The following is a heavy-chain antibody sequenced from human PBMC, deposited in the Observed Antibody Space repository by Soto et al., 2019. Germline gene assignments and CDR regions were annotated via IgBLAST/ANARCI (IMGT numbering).Heavy chain of an antibody. D-gene: IGHD7-27*01. V-gene: IGHV3-7*03. J-gene: IGHJ2*01. CDR3: AIDPGWGWDYWYFDL. CDR2: IKQDGSDK. Sequence: EVQLVESGGGSVQPGESLRLSCTASGFTLRTHWMSWVRQAPGKGLEWVANIKQDGSDKYYLDSVEGRFTISRDNAKNSLYLQMDSLRVEDTAVYYCAIDPGWGWDYWYFDLWGSGTLVTVSS. CDR1: GFTLRTHW.